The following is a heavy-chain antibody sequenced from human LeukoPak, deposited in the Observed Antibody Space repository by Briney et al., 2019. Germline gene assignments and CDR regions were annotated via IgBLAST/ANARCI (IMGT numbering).Heavy chain of an antibody. CDR3: VQDWAWGAFGY. CDR2: ISSSGSTI. V-gene: IGHV3-48*03. Sequence: GGSLRLSCAASGFTFSSYEMNWVRQAPGKGLEWVSYISSSGSTIYYADSVKGRFTISRDNAKNSLYLQMNRLGAEDTAIYYCVQDWAWGAFGYWGQGALVTVSS. J-gene: IGHJ4*02. D-gene: IGHD7-27*01. CDR1: GFTFSSYE.